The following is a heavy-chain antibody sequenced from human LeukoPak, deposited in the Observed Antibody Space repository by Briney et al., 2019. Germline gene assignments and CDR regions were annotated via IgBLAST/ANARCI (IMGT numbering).Heavy chain of an antibody. CDR2: INPNNGGT. CDR1: GYTFTGYY. J-gene: IGHJ4*02. CDR3: AVWKGYVDFWSGPFDY. D-gene: IGHD3-3*01. V-gene: IGHV1-2*02. Sequence: GASVKVSCKASGYTFTGYYMHWVRQAPGQGLEWMGWINPNNGGTKYEQKFQGRVTMTRDTSINTAYMELTRLRSDDTAVYYCAVWKGYVDFWSGPFDYWGQGTLVTVSS.